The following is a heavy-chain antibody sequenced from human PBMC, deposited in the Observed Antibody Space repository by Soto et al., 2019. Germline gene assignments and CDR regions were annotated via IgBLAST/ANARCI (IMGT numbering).Heavy chain of an antibody. CDR2: IDPNDSYT. CDR1: GYSFTSYW. V-gene: IGHV5-10-1*01. J-gene: IGHJ6*02. D-gene: IGHD3-9*01. Sequence: PGESLKISCKGSGYSFTSYWISWVRQMPGKGLEWMGRIDPNDSYTNYSPSFQGHVTISADKSISTAYLRWSSLKASATAMYYCARRNILDYYYYGMDVWGQGTTVTVSS. CDR3: ARRNILDYYYYGMDV.